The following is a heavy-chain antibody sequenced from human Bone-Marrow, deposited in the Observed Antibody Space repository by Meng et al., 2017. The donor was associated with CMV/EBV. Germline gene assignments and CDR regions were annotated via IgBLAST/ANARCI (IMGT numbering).Heavy chain of an antibody. Sequence: GGSLRLSCAASGFTFSSYSMNWVRQAPGKGLEWVSSISSSSSYIYYADSVKGRFTISRDNAKNSLSLQMTSLRAEDTAVYYCARDLDSSGYPPAACDIWGQGKMVNV. V-gene: IGHV3-21*01. CDR3: ARDLDSSGYPPAACDI. D-gene: IGHD3-22*01. CDR2: ISSSSSYI. CDR1: GFTFSSYS. J-gene: IGHJ3*02.